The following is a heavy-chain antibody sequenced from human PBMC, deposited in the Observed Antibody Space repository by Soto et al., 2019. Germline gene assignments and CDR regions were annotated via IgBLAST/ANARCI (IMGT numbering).Heavy chain of an antibody. J-gene: IGHJ4*02. D-gene: IGHD4-17*01. CDR1: GGSISSSSYY. CDR3: ARQGGAYGDGYFDY. CDR2: IYYSGST. Sequence: SETLSLTCTVSGGSISSSSYYWGWIRQPPGKGLEWIGSIYYSGSTYYNPSLKSRVTISVDTSKNQFSLKLSSVTAADTAVYYCARQGGAYGDGYFDYWGQGTLVTVPS. V-gene: IGHV4-39*01.